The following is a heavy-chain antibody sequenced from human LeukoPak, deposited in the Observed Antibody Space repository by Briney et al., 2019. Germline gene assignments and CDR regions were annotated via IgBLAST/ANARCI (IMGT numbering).Heavy chain of an antibody. V-gene: IGHV1-2*02. CDR1: GYTFTGYY. J-gene: IGHJ4*02. D-gene: IGHD4-17*01. Sequence: ASVTVSCKASGYTFTGYYMHWVRQAPGQGLEWMGWINPNNGATKYAQKFQGRVTMTRDTSISTAYMELTRLRSDDTAVYYCARDNGDYWFDYWGQGTLVTVSS. CDR3: ARDNGDYWFDY. CDR2: INPNNGAT.